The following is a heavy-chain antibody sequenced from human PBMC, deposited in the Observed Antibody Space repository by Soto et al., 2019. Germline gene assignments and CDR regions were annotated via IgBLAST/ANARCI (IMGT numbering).Heavy chain of an antibody. CDR1: GFTFSNYG. D-gene: IGHD4-17*01. Sequence: QVQLVESGGGVVQPGRSLRLSCAASGFTFSNYGMHWVRQAPGKGLEWVAVISYHGSDKYYADSVKGRFTISRDNSKNTLYLQMASLRAEATAVYYCAKDHLTTTVTTVGYWGQGTLVTVSS. CDR2: ISYHGSDK. V-gene: IGHV3-30*18. CDR3: AKDHLTTTVTTVGY. J-gene: IGHJ4*02.